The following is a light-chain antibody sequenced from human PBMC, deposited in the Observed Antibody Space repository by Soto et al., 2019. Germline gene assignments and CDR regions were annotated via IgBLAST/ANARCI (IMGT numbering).Light chain of an antibody. CDR3: CSYTSIDSVV. CDR2: VVT. CDR1: SSDVGKFDA. Sequence: QSALAQPASVSGSPGQSITISCSGTSSDVGKFDAVSWYQQHPGKAPKFIIYVVTKRPSGISDRFSGSKSGNTASLTISGLQAEDEADYYCCSYTSIDSVVFGGGTKLTVL. J-gene: IGLJ2*01. V-gene: IGLV2-23*02.